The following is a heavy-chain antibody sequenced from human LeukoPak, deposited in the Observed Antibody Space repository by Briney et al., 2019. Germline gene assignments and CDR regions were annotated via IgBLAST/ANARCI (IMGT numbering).Heavy chain of an antibody. D-gene: IGHD6-25*01. Sequence: PGGSLRLSCAASGFTFSSYSMNWVRQAPGKGLEWVSYISSSSTIYYADSVKGRFTISRDNAKNSLYLQMNSLRDEDTAVYYCARSHSGLVVLLFDHAFDIWGQGTMVTVSS. CDR3: ARSHSGLVVLLFDHAFDI. V-gene: IGHV3-48*02. J-gene: IGHJ3*02. CDR2: ISSSSTI. CDR1: GFTFSSYS.